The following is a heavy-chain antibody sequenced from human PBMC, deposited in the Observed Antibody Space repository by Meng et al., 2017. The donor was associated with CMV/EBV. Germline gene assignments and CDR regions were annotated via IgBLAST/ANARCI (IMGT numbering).Heavy chain of an antibody. Sequence: SGGSISSSHWWSWVRQPPGKGLEWIGEIYHSESTNYNPSLKSRVTISVDKSKNQFSLKLSSVTAADTAVYYCARDRLAAAGTGSDYWGQGTLVTVSS. CDR3: ARDRLAAAGTGSDY. CDR1: GGSISSSHW. V-gene: IGHV4-4*02. CDR2: IYHSEST. D-gene: IGHD6-13*01. J-gene: IGHJ4*02.